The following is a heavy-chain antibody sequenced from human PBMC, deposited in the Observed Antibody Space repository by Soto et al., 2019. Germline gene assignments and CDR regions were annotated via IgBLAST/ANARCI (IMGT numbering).Heavy chain of an antibody. J-gene: IGHJ6*02. CDR3: ARFVVDTAYYYYYGMDV. V-gene: IGHV3-7*01. CDR1: GFTFSSYW. CDR2: IKQDGSEK. Sequence: GGSLRLSCAASGFTFSSYWMSWVRQAPGKGLEWVANIKQDGSEKYYVDSVKGRFTISRDNAKNSLYLQMNSLRAEDTAVYYCARFVVDTAYYYYYGMDVWGQGTTVTVSS. D-gene: IGHD5-18*01.